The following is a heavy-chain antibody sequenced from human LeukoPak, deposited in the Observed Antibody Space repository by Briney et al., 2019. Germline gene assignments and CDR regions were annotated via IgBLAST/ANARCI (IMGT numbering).Heavy chain of an antibody. V-gene: IGHV4-34*01. Sequence: ASETLSLTCAVYGGSFSGYYCSWIRQSPGKGLEWIGEINHSGSTNYNPSLKSRVTISVDTSKNQISLKLSSVTAADTAVYYCARGRFTGGGFGESHDWGQGTLVTVSS. CDR1: GGSFSGYY. CDR2: INHSGST. CDR3: ARGRFTGGGFGESHD. J-gene: IGHJ4*02. D-gene: IGHD3-10*01.